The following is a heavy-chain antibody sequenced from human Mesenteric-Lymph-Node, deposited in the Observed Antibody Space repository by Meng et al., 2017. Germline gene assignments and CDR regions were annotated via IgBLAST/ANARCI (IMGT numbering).Heavy chain of an antibody. CDR1: GGSFSGYY. Sequence: SETLSLTFAVYGGSFSGYYWSWIRQPPGKGLEWIGEINHSGSTNYNPSLKSRVTISVDTSKNQFSLKLSSVTAADTAVYYCARGGGYVSRPFDYWGQGTLVTVSS. D-gene: IGHD5-12*01. V-gene: IGHV4-34*01. CDR3: ARGGGYVSRPFDY. CDR2: INHSGST. J-gene: IGHJ4*02.